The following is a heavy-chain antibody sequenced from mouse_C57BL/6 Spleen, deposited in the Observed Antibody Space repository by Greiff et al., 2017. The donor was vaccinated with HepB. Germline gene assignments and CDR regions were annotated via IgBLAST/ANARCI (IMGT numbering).Heavy chain of an antibody. D-gene: IGHD2-10*02. CDR2: ISYDGSN. CDR3: ARREVYGNYLDY. CDR1: GYSITSGYY. V-gene: IGHV3-6*01. Sequence: ESGPGLVKPSQSLSLTCSVTGYSITSGYYWNWIRQFPGNKLEWMGYISYDGSNNYNPSLKNRISITRDTSKNQFFLKLNSVTTEDTATYYCARREVYGNYLDYWGQGTTLTVSS. J-gene: IGHJ2*01.